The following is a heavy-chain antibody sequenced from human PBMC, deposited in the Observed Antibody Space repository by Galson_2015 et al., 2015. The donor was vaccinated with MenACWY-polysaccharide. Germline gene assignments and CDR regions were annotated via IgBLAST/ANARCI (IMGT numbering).Heavy chain of an antibody. CDR1: GGSVTSGTYY. D-gene: IGHD1-26*01. CDR3: AREPTYSGSFGWFDS. Sequence: ETLSLTCTVSGGSVTSGTYYWGWLRQSPGKGLEWIGYMSYSGSANYNPSLRSRVTISIDTSKNQFSLRLTSVTAADTAMYYCAREPTYSGSFGWFDSWGQGTLVTVSS. J-gene: IGHJ5*01. V-gene: IGHV4-61*01. CDR2: MSYSGSA.